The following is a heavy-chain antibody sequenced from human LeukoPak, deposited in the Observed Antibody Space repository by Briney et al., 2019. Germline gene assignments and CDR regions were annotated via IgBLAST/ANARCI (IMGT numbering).Heavy chain of an antibody. Sequence: PGGSLRLSCAASGSTFSSYWMSWVRQAPGKGLGWVANIKQDGSEKYYVDSVKGRFTISRDNAKNSLYLQMNSLRAEDTAVYYCARVRGSYYLDYWGQGTLVPVSS. CDR1: GSTFSSYW. CDR3: ARVRGSYYLDY. D-gene: IGHD1-26*01. V-gene: IGHV3-7*01. J-gene: IGHJ4*02. CDR2: IKQDGSEK.